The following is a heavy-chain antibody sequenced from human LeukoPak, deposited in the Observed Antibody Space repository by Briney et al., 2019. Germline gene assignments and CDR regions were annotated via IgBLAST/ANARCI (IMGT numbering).Heavy chain of an antibody. V-gene: IGHV1-8*01. D-gene: IGHD4-11*01. CDR2: MNPNSGNT. Sequence: ASVKVSCKASGYTFTSYDINWVRQATGQGLEWMGWMNPNSGNTGYAQKFQGRVTMTRNTSISTAYMELSSLRSEDTAVYYCARRGRLHRSLGNHYWGQGTLVTVSS. J-gene: IGHJ4*02. CDR1: GYTFTSYD. CDR3: ARRGRLHRSLGNHY.